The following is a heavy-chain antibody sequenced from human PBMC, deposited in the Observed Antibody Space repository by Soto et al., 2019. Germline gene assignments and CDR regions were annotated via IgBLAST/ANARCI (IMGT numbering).Heavy chain of an antibody. CDR2: IYHSGST. CDR3: ARDWAAAGPLDY. J-gene: IGHJ4*02. D-gene: IGHD6-13*01. CDR1: GGSISSSNW. Sequence: SETLSLTCAVSGGSISSSNWWSWVRQPPGKGLEWIGEIYHSGSTNYNPSLKSRVTISVDKSKNQFSLKLRSVTAADTAVYYCARDWAAAGPLDYWGQGTLVTSPQ. V-gene: IGHV4-4*02.